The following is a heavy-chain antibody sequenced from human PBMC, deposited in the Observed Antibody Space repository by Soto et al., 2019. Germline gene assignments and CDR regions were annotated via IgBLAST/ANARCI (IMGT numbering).Heavy chain of an antibody. CDR1: GFTFSSYS. CDR3: ARDIHSGWYSGMDV. Sequence: GGSLRLSCAASGFTFSSYSMNWVRQAPGKGLEWVSYISSSSSTIYYADSVKGRFTISRDNAKNSLCLQMNSLRDEDTAVYYCARDIHSGWYSGMDVWGQGTTVTVSS. D-gene: IGHD6-19*01. CDR2: ISSSSSTI. V-gene: IGHV3-48*02. J-gene: IGHJ6*02.